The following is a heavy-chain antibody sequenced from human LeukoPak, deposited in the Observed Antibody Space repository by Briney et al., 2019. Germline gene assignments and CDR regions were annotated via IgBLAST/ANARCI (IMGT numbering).Heavy chain of an antibody. J-gene: IGHJ4*02. D-gene: IGHD3-10*01. V-gene: IGHV4-34*01. CDR2: INHSGST. CDR1: GGSFSGYY. Sequence: SETPSLTCAVYGGSFSGYYWSWIRQPPGKGLEGIGEINHSGSTNYNPSLKSRVTISVDTSKNQFSLKLSSVTAADTAVYYCARGSGYYGSGSYYPRWGQGTLVTVSS. CDR3: ARGSGYYGSGSYYPR.